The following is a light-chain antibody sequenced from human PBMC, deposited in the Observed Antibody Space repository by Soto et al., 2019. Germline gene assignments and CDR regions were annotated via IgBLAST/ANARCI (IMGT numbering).Light chain of an antibody. V-gene: IGKV1-5*01. J-gene: IGKJ1*01. CDR1: QGISAW. CDR3: QQYNSYSWT. CDR2: DAS. Sequence: DIQMTQSPSTLSASVGDRVTITCRASQGISAWLAWYRQEPGKVPKVLIYDASSLESGVRSRFSGSGSGTEFSLTIRSLQPDDFATYYCQQYNSYSWTFGQGTKVDIK.